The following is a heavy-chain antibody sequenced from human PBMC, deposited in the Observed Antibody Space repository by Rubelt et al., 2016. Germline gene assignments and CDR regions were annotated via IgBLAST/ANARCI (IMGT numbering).Heavy chain of an antibody. V-gene: IGHV6-1*01. CDR1: VSSNSAA. J-gene: IGHJ4*02. D-gene: IGHD6-19*01. CDR2: TYYRSKWYN. CDR3: AREGRVGSGWYTEFDY. Sequence: VSSNSAAWNWIRQSPSRGLEWLGRTYYRSKWYNDYAVSVKSRITINPDTSKNQFSLQLNSVTPEDTAVYYCAREGRVGSGWYTEFDYWGQGTLVTVSS.